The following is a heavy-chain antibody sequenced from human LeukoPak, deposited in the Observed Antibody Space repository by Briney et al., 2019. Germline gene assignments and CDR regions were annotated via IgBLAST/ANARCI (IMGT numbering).Heavy chain of an antibody. Sequence: PGGSLRLSCAASGFTFTTYAMSWVRQAPGKGLEWVSGISGSGSSTYYADSVKGRFTISRDNSKNTPYLQLNSLRVEDTAVYYCAKNSHYDYIWGATHWGQGTLLTVSS. CDR1: GFTFTTYA. CDR2: ISGSGSST. D-gene: IGHD3-16*01. CDR3: AKNSHYDYIWGATH. V-gene: IGHV3-23*01. J-gene: IGHJ4*02.